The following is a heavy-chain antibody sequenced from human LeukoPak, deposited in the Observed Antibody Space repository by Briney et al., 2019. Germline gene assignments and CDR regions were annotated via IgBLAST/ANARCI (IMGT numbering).Heavy chain of an antibody. CDR3: ARSSPHSRDWYRAFDY. CDR2: IYSGGST. Sequence: GGSLRLSCAASGFTVTSNYMGWVRQAPGKGLEWVSVIYSGGSTYYADSVKGRFTISRDNSKNTLYLQMNSLRAEDTAVYYCARSSPHSRDWYRAFDYWGQGTLVTVSS. CDR1: GFTVTSNY. V-gene: IGHV3-53*01. J-gene: IGHJ4*02. D-gene: IGHD6-19*01.